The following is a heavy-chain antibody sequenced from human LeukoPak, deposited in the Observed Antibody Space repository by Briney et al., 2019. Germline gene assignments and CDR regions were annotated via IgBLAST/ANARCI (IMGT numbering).Heavy chain of an antibody. CDR2: IIPIFGTA. D-gene: IGHD1-26*01. CDR1: GGTFSSYA. CDR3: ARHSGINHYFDY. J-gene: IGHJ4*02. Sequence: ASVKVSCKASGGTFSSYAISWVRQAPGQGLEWMGGIIPIFGTANYAQKFQGRVTITADESTSTAYMELSSLRSEDTAVYYCARHSGINHYFDYWGQGTLVTVSS. V-gene: IGHV1-69*13.